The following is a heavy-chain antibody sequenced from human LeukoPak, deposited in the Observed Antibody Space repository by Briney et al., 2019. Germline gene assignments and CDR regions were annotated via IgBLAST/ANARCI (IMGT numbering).Heavy chain of an antibody. CDR1: GGTFSSYA. CDR2: MSAANGNT. D-gene: IGHD2-15*01. Sequence: ASVKVSCKASGGTFSSYAISWVRQAPGQRPEWMGWMSAANGNTKYSQKFQGRITLIRDTSAATAYMELSSLRHDDLAVYYCARGRGTSGSNRDFYFYYYMDVWGKGTTVTVSS. V-gene: IGHV1-3*01. J-gene: IGHJ6*03. CDR3: ARGRGTSGSNRDFYFYYYMDV.